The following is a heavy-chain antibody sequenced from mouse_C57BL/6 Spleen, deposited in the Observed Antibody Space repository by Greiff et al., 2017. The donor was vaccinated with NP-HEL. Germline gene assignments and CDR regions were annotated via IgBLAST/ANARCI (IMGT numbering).Heavy chain of an antibody. Sequence: QVQLQQSGPGLVQPSQSLSITCTVSGFSLTSYGVHWVRQSPGKGLEWLGVIWRGGSTDYNAAFMSRLSITKDNSKSQVFFKMNSLQADDTAIYYCAKTLYYSNYDAMDYWGQGTSVTVSS. D-gene: IGHD2-5*01. CDR1: GFSLTSYG. CDR3: AKTLYYSNYDAMDY. J-gene: IGHJ4*01. V-gene: IGHV2-5*01. CDR2: IWRGGST.